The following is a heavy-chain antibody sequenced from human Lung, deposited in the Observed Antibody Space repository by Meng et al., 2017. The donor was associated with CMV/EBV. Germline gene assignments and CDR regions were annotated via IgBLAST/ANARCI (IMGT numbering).Heavy chain of an antibody. J-gene: IGHJ3*02. D-gene: IGHD4-17*01. CDR1: GFTFSSYA. V-gene: IGHV3-30-3*01. CDR3: ARDNYGDYGDAFDI. CDR2: ISYDGSNK. Sequence: GGSXRLSCVASGFTFSSYAMHWVRQAPGKGLEWVAVISYDGSNKYYADSVKGRFTISRDNSKNTLYLQMNSLRAEGTAVYYCARDNYGDYGDAFDIWVQGTXVTVSS.